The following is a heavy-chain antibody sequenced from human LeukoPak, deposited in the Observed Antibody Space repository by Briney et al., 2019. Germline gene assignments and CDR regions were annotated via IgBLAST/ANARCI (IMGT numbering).Heavy chain of an antibody. V-gene: IGHV4-39*01. CDR1: GDSISSGTYY. CDR2: IYYTMST. Sequence: SETLSLTCAVSGDSISSGTYYWGWIRQPPGKGLEWIGTIYYTMSTYYNPSLKSRVTISVDTSKNQFSLKLRSVTAADTAVYYCARHRIIRDIVTGDYFDYWGQGTLVTVSS. D-gene: IGHD3-9*01. CDR3: ARHRIIRDIVTGDYFDY. J-gene: IGHJ4*02.